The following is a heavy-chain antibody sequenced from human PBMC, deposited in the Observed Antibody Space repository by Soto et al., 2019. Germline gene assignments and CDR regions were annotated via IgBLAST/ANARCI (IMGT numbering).Heavy chain of an antibody. Sequence: QITLKESGPTLVKPTQTLTLTCNLSGLSLSTSGVGVGWIRQPPGKALEWLAVIYWDDDKRYSPSLQSRLTITKDTSKTQVVLTMTNMDPVDTATYYCAHRRPGYYFDYWGQGTLVTVSS. CDR2: IYWDDDK. J-gene: IGHJ4*02. CDR1: GLSLSTSGVG. V-gene: IGHV2-5*02. CDR3: AHRRPGYYFDY.